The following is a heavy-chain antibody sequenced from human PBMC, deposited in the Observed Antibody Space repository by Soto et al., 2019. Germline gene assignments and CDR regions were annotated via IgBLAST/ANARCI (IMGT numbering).Heavy chain of an antibody. CDR2: IKPDESEK. D-gene: IGHD4-4*01. V-gene: IGHV3-7*01. CDR3: VRGSSNYDS. J-gene: IGHJ5*02. CDR1: GFTFSDYW. Sequence: GGSLRLSCTASGFTFSDYWMTWVRQAPGKGLEWVARIKPDESEKKYADAVKGRFAISSDYAKKSMHLQIDRLRGEATAEYYCVRGSSNYDSWGQGTRVTVSS.